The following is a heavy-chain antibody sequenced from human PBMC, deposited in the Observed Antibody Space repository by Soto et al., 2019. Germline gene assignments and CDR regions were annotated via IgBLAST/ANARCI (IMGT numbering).Heavy chain of an antibody. D-gene: IGHD6-13*01. Sequence: GGSLRLSCAASGFTFSSYAMSWVRQAPGKGLEWVSAISGSGGSTYYADSVKGRFTISRDNSKNTLYLQMNSLRAEDTAVYYCAKDLGYSSSWYLGGFDPWGQGTLVTVSS. CDR3: AKDLGYSSSWYLGGFDP. CDR1: GFTFSSYA. CDR2: ISGSGGST. J-gene: IGHJ5*02. V-gene: IGHV3-23*01.